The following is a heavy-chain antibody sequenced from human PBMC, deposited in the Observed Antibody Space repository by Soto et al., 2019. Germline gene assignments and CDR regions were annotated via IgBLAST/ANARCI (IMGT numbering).Heavy chain of an antibody. V-gene: IGHV4-38-2*02. CDR2: IYHSGST. J-gene: IGHJ4*02. CDR1: GYSISSGYY. D-gene: IGHD2-15*01. CDR3: ARERDGNTRRIDY. Sequence: SETLSLTCAVSGYSISSGYYWGFIRQPPGKGLEWIGSIYHSGSTYYNLSLKSRVTISVDTSKNQFSLKLNSVTAADTAVYYCARERDGNTRRIDYWGQGTLVTVSS.